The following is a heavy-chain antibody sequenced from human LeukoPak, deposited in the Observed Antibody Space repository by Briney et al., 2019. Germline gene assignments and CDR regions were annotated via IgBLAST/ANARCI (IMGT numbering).Heavy chain of an antibody. Sequence: ASVKVSCKVSGYTLTELSMHWVRQAPGKGLEWMGGFDPEDGETIYAQKFQGGVTMTEDTSTDTAYMELSSLRSEDTAVYYCATAGYSSSWYENDYWGQGTLVTVSS. J-gene: IGHJ4*02. V-gene: IGHV1-24*01. CDR2: FDPEDGET. CDR3: ATAGYSSSWYENDY. D-gene: IGHD6-13*01. CDR1: GYTLTELS.